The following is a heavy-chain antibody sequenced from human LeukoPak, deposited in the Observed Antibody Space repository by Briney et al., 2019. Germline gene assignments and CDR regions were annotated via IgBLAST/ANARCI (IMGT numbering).Heavy chain of an antibody. J-gene: IGHJ4*02. CDR3: ARDFGPPDIAAAGHFDY. CDR2: ISAYNGNT. V-gene: IGHV1-18*04. CDR1: GYTFTSYG. Sequence: ASVTVSCKASGYTFTSYGISWVRQAPGQGLEWMGWISAYNGNTNYAQKLQGRVTTTTDTSTSTAYMELRSLRSDDTAVYYCARDFGPPDIAAAGHFDYWGQGTLVTVSS. D-gene: IGHD6-13*01.